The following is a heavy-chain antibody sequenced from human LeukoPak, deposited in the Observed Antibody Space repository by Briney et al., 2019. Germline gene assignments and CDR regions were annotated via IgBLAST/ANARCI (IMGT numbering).Heavy chain of an antibody. Sequence: PSETLSLTCTASGGSISSSSYYWGWIRQPPGKGLEWIGSIYYSGSTYHNPSLKSRVTISVDTSKNQFSLNMRFVTAADTAVYYCARVAHDLYPYYFDYWGRGTLVTVSS. CDR2: IYYSGST. D-gene: IGHD3-10*01. V-gene: IGHV4-39*07. J-gene: IGHJ4*02. CDR3: ARVAHDLYPYYFDY. CDR1: GGSISSSSYY.